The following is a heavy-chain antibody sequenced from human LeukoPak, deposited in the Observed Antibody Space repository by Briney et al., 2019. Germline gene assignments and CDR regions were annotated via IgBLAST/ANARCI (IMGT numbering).Heavy chain of an antibody. D-gene: IGHD6-13*01. CDR3: ARVIPTAGPDY. Sequence: GGSLRLSCAASGFTFSSYWMSWVRQAPGKGLEWVANIKQDGSEKYYVDSVKGRFTISRDNARNSLSLQMNSLRAEDTAVYYCARVIPTAGPDYWGQGTLVTVSS. J-gene: IGHJ4*02. V-gene: IGHV3-7*05. CDR1: GFTFSSYW. CDR2: IKQDGSEK.